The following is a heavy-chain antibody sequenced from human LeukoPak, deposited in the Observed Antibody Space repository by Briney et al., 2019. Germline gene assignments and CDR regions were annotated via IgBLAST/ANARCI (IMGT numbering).Heavy chain of an antibody. V-gene: IGHV4-59*01. CDR3: ARTIAVAGPFGY. CDR2: IYYSGST. Sequence: SETLSLTCTVSGGSISSYYWSWIRQPPGKGLEWIGYIYYSGSTNYNPSLKSRVTISVDTSKNQFSLKLSPVAAADTAVYYCARTIAVAGPFGYWGQGTLVTVSS. CDR1: GGSISSYY. J-gene: IGHJ4*02. D-gene: IGHD6-19*01.